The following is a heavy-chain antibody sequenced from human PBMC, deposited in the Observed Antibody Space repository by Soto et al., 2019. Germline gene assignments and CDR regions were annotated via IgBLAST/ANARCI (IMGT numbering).Heavy chain of an antibody. CDR2: IIPIFGTA. D-gene: IGHD4-17*01. CDR3: AREPHPDYGGNFPFDY. Sequence: ASVKVSCKASGGTFSSYAISWVRQAPGQGLEWMGGIIPIFGTANYAQKFQGRVTITADESTSTAYMELSSLRSEDTAVYYCAREPHPDYGGNFPFDYWGQGTLVTVSS. CDR1: GGTFSSYA. J-gene: IGHJ4*02. V-gene: IGHV1-69*13.